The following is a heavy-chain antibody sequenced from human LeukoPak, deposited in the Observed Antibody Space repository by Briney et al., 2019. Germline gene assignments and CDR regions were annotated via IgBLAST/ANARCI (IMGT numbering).Heavy chain of an antibody. CDR2: VYHSGST. D-gene: IGHD2-2*02. CDR3: ARLGVVVPAAILGAFDI. CDR1: GGSISSGGYY. J-gene: IGHJ3*02. V-gene: IGHV4-30-2*01. Sequence: PSETLSLTCTVSGGSISSGGYYWSWIRQPPGKGLEWIGYVYHSGSTYYNPSLKSRVTISVDRSKNQFSLKLSSVTAADTAVYYCARLGVVVPAAILGAFDIWGQGTMVTVSS.